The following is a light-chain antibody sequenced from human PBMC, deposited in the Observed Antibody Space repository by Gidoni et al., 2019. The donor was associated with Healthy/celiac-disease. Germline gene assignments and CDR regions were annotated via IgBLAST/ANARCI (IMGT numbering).Light chain of an antibody. V-gene: IGLV3-1*01. CDR3: QAWDSSTAV. CDR1: KLGDKY. J-gene: IGLJ2*01. CDR2: QDS. Sequence: SYELTQPPPVSVSPGQTASITCSGDKLGDKYAFWYQQKPGQSPVLVIYQDSKRPSGIPERFSGSNSGNTATLTISGTQAMDEADYYCQAWDSSTAVFGGGTKLTVL.